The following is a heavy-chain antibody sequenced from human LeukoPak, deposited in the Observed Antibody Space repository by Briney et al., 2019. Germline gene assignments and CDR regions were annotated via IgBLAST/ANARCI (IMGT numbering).Heavy chain of an antibody. CDR3: ARGITGTRSKFGY. V-gene: IGHV4-59*08. Sequence: SETLSLTCTVSGXSISDYYWSWIRQPPGEGLESIGYVYYSGSTNYNPSLKSRVAISVDTSKNQFSLKLTSVTAADTAVYYCARGITGTRSKFGYWGQGTLVTVSS. CDR2: VYYSGST. D-gene: IGHD1/OR15-1a*01. J-gene: IGHJ4*02. CDR1: GXSISDYY.